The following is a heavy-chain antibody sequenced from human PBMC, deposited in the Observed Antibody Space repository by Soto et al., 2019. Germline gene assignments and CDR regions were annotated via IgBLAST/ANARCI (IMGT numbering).Heavy chain of an antibody. CDR3: ARGRTEYCSSPSCYLFYYFGY. V-gene: IGHV4-34*01. CDR1: GGSFSGHY. Sequence: QVQLQQWGAGLLKPSETLSLTCVVYGGSFSGHYWSWIRQPPGKGLEWIGEINHSGSTNYNPSLKRRVTISVDTSKTRCSRKLSAVTAADTAVYYCARGRTEYCSSPSCYLFYYFGYWGQGTLVTVSS. CDR2: INHSGST. D-gene: IGHD2-2*01. J-gene: IGHJ4*02.